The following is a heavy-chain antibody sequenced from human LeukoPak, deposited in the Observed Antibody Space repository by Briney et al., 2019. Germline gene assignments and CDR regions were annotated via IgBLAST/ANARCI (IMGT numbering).Heavy chain of an antibody. CDR3: ARAGYGDPFDY. CDR2: ISWNSGSI. V-gene: IGHV3-9*01. CDR1: GFTFDDYA. J-gene: IGHJ4*02. Sequence: GGSLRLSCAASGFTFDDYAMHWVRQAPGKGLEWVSGISWNSGSIGYADSVKGRFTISRDNAKNSLYLQMNSLRAEDTAVYYCARAGYGDPFDYWGQGTLVTVSS. D-gene: IGHD4-17*01.